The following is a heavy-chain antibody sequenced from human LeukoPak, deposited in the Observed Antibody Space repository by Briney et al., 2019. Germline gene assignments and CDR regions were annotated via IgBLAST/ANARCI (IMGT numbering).Heavy chain of an antibody. CDR3: AKDLSSAITSALVLDV. CDR1: GFTFDDYA. J-gene: IGHJ6*02. D-gene: IGHD3-22*01. CDR2: ITWNRDNI. V-gene: IGHV3-9*01. Sequence: GGSLRLSCTVSGFTFDDYAMHWVRHTPGKGPEWVAGITWNRDNIGYGDSVKGRFTISRDNVKNVLYLQMNSLRPEDTALYYCAKDLSSAITSALVLDVWGQGTTV.